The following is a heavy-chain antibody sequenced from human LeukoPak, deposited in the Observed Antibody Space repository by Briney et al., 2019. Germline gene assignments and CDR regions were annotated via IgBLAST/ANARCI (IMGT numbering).Heavy chain of an antibody. D-gene: IGHD3-3*01. J-gene: IGHJ5*02. CDR2: ISSSGSTI. CDR1: GFTFSSYE. CDR3: ARDQSGYYDFWSGLGA. V-gene: IGHV3-48*03. Sequence: GGSLRLSCAASGFTFSSYEMNWVRQATGKGLEWVSYISSSGSTIYYADSVKGRFTISRDNAKNSLYLQMNSLRAEDTAVYYCARDQSGYYDFWSGLGAWGQGTLVTVSS.